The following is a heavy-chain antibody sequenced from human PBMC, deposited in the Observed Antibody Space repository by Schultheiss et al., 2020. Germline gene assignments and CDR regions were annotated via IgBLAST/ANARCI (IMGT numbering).Heavy chain of an antibody. V-gene: IGHV3-21*01. Sequence: GGSLRLSCAASGFTVSSNYMSWVRQAPGKGLEWVSSISSSSSYIYYADSVKGRFTISRDNAKNSLYLQMNSLRAEDTAVYYCARSYREQYYYYYMDVWGKGTTVTVSS. CDR1: GFTVSSNY. CDR3: ARSYREQYYYYYMDV. CDR2: ISSSSSYI. J-gene: IGHJ6*03. D-gene: IGHD1-26*01.